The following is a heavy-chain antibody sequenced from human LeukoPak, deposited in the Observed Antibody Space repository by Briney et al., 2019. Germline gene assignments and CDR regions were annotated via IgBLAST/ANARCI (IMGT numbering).Heavy chain of an antibody. CDR2: IYHSGST. D-gene: IGHD3-9*01. J-gene: IGHJ3*02. Sequence: PSETLSLTCAVSGYSISSGYYWGWIRQPPGKGLEWIGSIYHSGSTYYNPSLKSRVTISVDTSKNQFSLELSSVTAADTAVYYRASSYYDILTGSEAFDIWGQGTMVTVSS. CDR3: ASSYYDILTGSEAFDI. V-gene: IGHV4-38-2*01. CDR1: GYSISSGYY.